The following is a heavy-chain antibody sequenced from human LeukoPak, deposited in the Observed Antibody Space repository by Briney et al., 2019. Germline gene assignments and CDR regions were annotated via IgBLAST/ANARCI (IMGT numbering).Heavy chain of an antibody. Sequence: ASVKVSCKASGYTFTAYYMHWVRQAPGQGLEWMGWINPNSGGTNYAQKFQGRVTMTRDTSISTAYMELSRLRSDDTAVYYCARVSDCSGGSCYSLPYYYMDVWGKGTTVTVSS. V-gene: IGHV1-2*02. J-gene: IGHJ6*03. D-gene: IGHD2-15*01. CDR2: INPNSGGT. CDR3: ARVSDCSGGSCYSLPYYYMDV. CDR1: GYTFTAYY.